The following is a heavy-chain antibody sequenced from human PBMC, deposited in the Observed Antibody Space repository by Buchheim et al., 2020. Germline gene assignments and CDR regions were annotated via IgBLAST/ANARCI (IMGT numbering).Heavy chain of an antibody. CDR3: ARDPSHYDILTGPSDY. J-gene: IGHJ4*02. CDR2: IWYDGSNK. CDR1: GFTFSSNA. Sequence: QVQLVESGGGVVQPGRSLRLSCAASGFTFSSNAMHWVRQAPGKGLEWVAVIWYDGSNKYYADSVKGRFTISRDNSKNTLYLQMNSLRAEDTAVYYCARDPSHYDILTGPSDYWGQGTL. D-gene: IGHD3-9*01. V-gene: IGHV3-33*08.